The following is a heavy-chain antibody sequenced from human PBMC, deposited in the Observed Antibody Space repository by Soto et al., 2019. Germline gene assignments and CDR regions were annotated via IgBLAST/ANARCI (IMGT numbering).Heavy chain of an antibody. CDR3: AGEGGEYYDSSGYWHHWFDP. Sequence: PSETLSLTCTFSCGSIISGEYYWSWIRQPPGKGLEWIGYIYYSGSTYYNPSLKSRVTISVDTSRNQFSLKLSSVTAADTAVYFCAGEGGEYYDSSGYWHHWFDPWGQGTLVTVSS. V-gene: IGHV4-30-4*01. CDR2: IYYSGST. J-gene: IGHJ5*02. CDR1: CGSIISGEYY. D-gene: IGHD3-22*01.